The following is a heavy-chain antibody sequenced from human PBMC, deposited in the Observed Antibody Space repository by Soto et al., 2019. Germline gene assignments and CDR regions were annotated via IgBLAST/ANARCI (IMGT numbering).Heavy chain of an antibody. V-gene: IGHV3-33*01. Sequence: GGSLRLSCAASGFTFSSYGMHWVSQATGKGLEWVAVIWYDGSNKYYADSVKGRFTISRDNSKNTLYLQMNSLRAEDTAVYYCARDVGGFLEWLLPYYYGMDVWGQGTTVTVSS. J-gene: IGHJ6*02. CDR1: GFTFSSYG. D-gene: IGHD3-3*01. CDR2: IWYDGSNK. CDR3: ARDVGGFLEWLLPYYYGMDV.